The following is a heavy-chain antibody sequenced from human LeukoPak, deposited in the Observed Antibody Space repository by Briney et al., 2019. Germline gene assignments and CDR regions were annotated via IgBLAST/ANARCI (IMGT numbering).Heavy chain of an antibody. CDR3: ARDYYYDSSGYLGGHDAFDI. CDR2: IYDNGNT. J-gene: IGHJ3*02. CDR1: GGSISTKNG. V-gene: IGHV4-4*02. Sequence: PSETLSLTCAVSGGSISTKNGWSWVRQSPGKGLEWIGEIYDNGNTNYNPSLKSRVTISVDKSKNQFSLKLSSVTAADTAVYYCARDYYYDSSGYLGGHDAFDIWGQGTMVTVSS. D-gene: IGHD3-22*01.